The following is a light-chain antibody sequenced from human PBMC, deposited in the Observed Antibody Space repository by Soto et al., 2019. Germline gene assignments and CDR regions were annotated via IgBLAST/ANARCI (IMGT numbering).Light chain of an antibody. CDR1: NSDVGGHNY. J-gene: IGLJ1*01. CDR2: EVG. CDR3: SSYTSTILYV. Sequence: QSVLTQPASLSGSPGRSITISCTGSNSDVGGHNYVSWYQQHPGKAPKLMIYEVGIRPSGVSTRFSGSKSGNTASLTISGLQAEDEADYYCSSYTSTILYVFGTGTKVTVL. V-gene: IGLV2-14*01.